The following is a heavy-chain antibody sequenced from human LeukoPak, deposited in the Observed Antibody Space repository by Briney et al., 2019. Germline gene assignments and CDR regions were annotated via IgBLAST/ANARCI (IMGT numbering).Heavy chain of an antibody. CDR2: ISGSGGST. J-gene: IGHJ3*01. CDR1: GFTFSSYA. Sequence: PGGSLRLSCAASGFTFSSYAMSWVRQAPGKGLEWVSVISGSGGSTYYADSVKGRFTISRDNSKNTLYLQMNSLRVEDTATYYCAKCSASYYNDAFDVWGQGTMVTVSS. V-gene: IGHV3-23*01. CDR3: AKCSASYYNDAFDV. D-gene: IGHD3-10*02.